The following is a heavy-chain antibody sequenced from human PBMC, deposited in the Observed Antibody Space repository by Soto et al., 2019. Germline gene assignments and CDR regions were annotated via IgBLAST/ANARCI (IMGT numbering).Heavy chain of an antibody. Sequence: GASVKVSCKASGYTFTGYYMHWVRQAPGQGLEWMGWINPNSGNTGYAQKFQGRVTMTRNTSISTAYMELSSLRSEDTAVYYCARVTGYSSSWYYYYGMDVWGQGTTVTVSS. CDR3: ARVTGYSSSWYYYYGMDV. V-gene: IGHV1-8*02. D-gene: IGHD6-13*01. CDR2: INPNSGNT. CDR1: GYTFTGYY. J-gene: IGHJ6*02.